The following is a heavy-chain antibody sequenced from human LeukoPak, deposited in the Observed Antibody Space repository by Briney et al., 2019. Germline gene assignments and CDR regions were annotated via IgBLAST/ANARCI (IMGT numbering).Heavy chain of an antibody. CDR3: ERLRGGVQLWGD. V-gene: IGHV4-39*01. J-gene: IGHJ4*02. D-gene: IGHD5-24*01. CDR1: EGSFSSRSYF. CDR2: INYSGTA. Sequence: SETLSLTCTVSEGSFSSRSYFCGWIRQSPGMGLEWIATINYSGTAYHNPSFKSRLTTSVDTSRNQFSLKLSAVTAADTAVYFCERLRGGVQLWGDWGQGALVTVSS.